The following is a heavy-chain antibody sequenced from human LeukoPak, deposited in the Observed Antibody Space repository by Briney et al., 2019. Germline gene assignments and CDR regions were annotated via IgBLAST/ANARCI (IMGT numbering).Heavy chain of an antibody. D-gene: IGHD1-26*01. V-gene: IGHV1-24*01. J-gene: IGHJ1*01. CDR1: GYTLTELS. CDR3: ATVVWELAGRYLQH. Sequence: ASVKVSCKVSGYTLTELSMHWVRQAPGKGLEWMGGFDPEDGETIYAQKFQGRVTMTEDTSTDTAYMELSSLRSEDTAVYYCATVVWELAGRYLQHWGQGTLVTVSS. CDR2: FDPEDGET.